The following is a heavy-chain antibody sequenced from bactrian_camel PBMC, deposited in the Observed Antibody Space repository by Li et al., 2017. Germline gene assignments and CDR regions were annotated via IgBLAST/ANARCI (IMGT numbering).Heavy chain of an antibody. CDR1: GYTDSSYC. J-gene: IGHJ4*01. Sequence: VQLVESGGDSVQAGGSLRLSCAASGYTDSSYCMGWFRQAPGKEREGVAAIDSDGSTSSMEGRFTISKDNAKNTLYLQMNDLKPEDTAMYYCAAALPGRCSRLMDHDFTYWGRGTQVTVS. V-gene: IGHV3S26*01. CDR3: AAALPGRCSRLMDHDFTY. D-gene: IGHD4*01. CDR2: IDSDGST.